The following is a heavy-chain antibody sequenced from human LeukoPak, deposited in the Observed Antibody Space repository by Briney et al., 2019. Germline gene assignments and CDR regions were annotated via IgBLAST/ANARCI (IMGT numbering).Heavy chain of an antibody. Sequence: SETLSLTCAVYGGSFSDYYLTWIRQPPGKGLEWIGEINHRGSTHYNPSLKSRVTISVDTSKKQFSLKLSSATAADTAVYYCATYSTGFDIWGQGTVVTVSS. J-gene: IGHJ3*02. CDR1: GGSFSDYY. CDR2: INHRGST. D-gene: IGHD6-19*01. CDR3: ATYSTGFDI. V-gene: IGHV4-34*01.